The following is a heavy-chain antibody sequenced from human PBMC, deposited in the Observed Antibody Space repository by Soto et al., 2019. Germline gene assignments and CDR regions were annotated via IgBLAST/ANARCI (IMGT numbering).Heavy chain of an antibody. CDR1: GGSFSGYY. CDR2: INHSGST. V-gene: IGHV4-34*01. D-gene: IGHD3-10*01. CDR3: ARGRGKRYMDV. Sequence: SETLSLTCAVYGGSFSGYYWSWIRQPPGKGLEWIGEINHSGSTNYNPSLKSRVTISVDTSKNQFSLKLSSVTAADTAVYYCARGRGKRYMDVWGKGTTVTVSS. J-gene: IGHJ6*03.